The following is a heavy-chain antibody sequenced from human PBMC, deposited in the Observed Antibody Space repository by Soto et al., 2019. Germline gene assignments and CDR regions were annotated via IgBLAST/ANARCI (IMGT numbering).Heavy chain of an antibody. CDR2: IYWDDDK. D-gene: IGHD6-19*01. J-gene: IGHJ4*02. CDR1: GFSLRSTRMA. Sequence: FGATLVTPTQTLTLTCTFSGFSLRSTRMAVGWIRQPPGKALEWLALIYWDDDKRYSPFLKSRLTITKDTSKNQVVLTMSNMDPVDAARYYCAHIVVAGLGYYFDYWGQGTLVTVSS. V-gene: IGHV2-5*02. CDR3: AHIVVAGLGYYFDY.